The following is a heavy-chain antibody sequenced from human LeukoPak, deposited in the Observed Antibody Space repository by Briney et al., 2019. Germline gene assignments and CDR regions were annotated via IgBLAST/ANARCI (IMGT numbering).Heavy chain of an antibody. CDR3: ASGKNSSGYSDDYYYYYYMDV. D-gene: IGHD3-22*01. CDR1: GFTFSSYG. CDR2: ISGSGCST. Sequence: GGSLRLSCAASGFTFSSYGMSWVRQAPGRGLEWVSAISGSGCSTYYADSVKGWFTISRDNSKNTLYLQMNSLRAEDTAVYYCASGKNSSGYSDDYYYYYYMDVWGKGTTVTISS. J-gene: IGHJ6*03. V-gene: IGHV3-23*01.